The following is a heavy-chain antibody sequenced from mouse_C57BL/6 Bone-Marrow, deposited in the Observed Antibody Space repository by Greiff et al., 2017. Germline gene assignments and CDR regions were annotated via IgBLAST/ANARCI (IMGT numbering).Heavy chain of an antibody. D-gene: IGHD1-1*01. CDR3: TPSYSCLFAY. J-gene: IGHJ3*01. CDR2: IYPVNSDT. Sequence: VQLKQSGTVLVRPGASVKMSCKTSGYTFTSYSMHWVKPRPGQGLEWIGSIYPVNSDTSYNSKFKGKANLTAVTSASTAYMELSSLTTEDSAVYYCTPSYSCLFAYWGQGTLVTVSA. CDR1: GYTFTSYS. V-gene: IGHV1-5*01.